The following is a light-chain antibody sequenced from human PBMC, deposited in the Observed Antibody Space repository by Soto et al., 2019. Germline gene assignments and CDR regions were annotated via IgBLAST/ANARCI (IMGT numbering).Light chain of an antibody. Sequence: EIVLTQSPGTLSLSPGERATLSCRASQSVSNNYLAWYQKKPGQAPRILIYGASNRATGIPDRFSGGGSGTDFNLTISRLQTDDFATYDCQQYNSYSWTVGQWTKVEIK. J-gene: IGKJ1*01. CDR1: QSVSNNY. V-gene: IGKV3-20*01. CDR3: QQYNSYSWT. CDR2: GAS.